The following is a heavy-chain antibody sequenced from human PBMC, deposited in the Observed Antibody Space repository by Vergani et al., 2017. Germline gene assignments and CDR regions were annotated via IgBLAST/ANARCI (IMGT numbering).Heavy chain of an antibody. CDR2: IKQDGREK. CDR3: ARPGVTSYYYYYYMDV. CDR1: GFTFSSYW. J-gene: IGHJ6*03. D-gene: IGHD2-21*02. Sequence: VQLVESGGGLVQPGGSLRLSCAASGFTFSSYWMSWVRQAPGKGLEWVANIKQDGREKYYVDSVKGRFTISRDNAKNSLYLQMNSLRAEDTAVYYCARPGVTSYYYYYYMDVWGKGTTVTVSS. V-gene: IGHV3-7*01.